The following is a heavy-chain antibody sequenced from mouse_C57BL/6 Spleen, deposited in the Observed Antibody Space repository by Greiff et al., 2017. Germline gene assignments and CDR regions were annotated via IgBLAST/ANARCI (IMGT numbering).Heavy chain of an antibody. CDR1: GFTFSSYG. J-gene: IGHJ2*01. CDR2: ISSGGSYT. CDR3: ARHDGSSYLYYFDY. D-gene: IGHD1-1*01. Sequence: EVHLVESGGDLVKPGGSLKLSCAASGFTFSSYGMSWVRQTPDKRLEWVATISSGGSYTYYPDSVKGRFTISRDNAKNTLYLQMSSLKSEDTAMYYCARHDGSSYLYYFDYWGQGTTLTVSS. V-gene: IGHV5-6*01.